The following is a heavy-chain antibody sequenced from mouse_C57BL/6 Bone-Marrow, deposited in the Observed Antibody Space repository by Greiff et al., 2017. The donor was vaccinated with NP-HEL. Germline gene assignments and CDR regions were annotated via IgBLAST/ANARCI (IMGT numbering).Heavy chain of an antibody. CDR2: IRSKSSNYAT. CDR3: VGDTATVVATPFAY. J-gene: IGHJ3*01. CDR1: GFTFNTYA. Sequence: EVQLVESGGGLVQPKGSLKLSCAASGFTFNTYAMHWVRQAPGKGLEWVARIRSKSSNYATYYADSVKDRFTISRDDSQSMLYLQMNNLKTEDTAMYYCVGDTATVVATPFAYWGQGTLVTVSA. V-gene: IGHV10-3*01. D-gene: IGHD1-1*01.